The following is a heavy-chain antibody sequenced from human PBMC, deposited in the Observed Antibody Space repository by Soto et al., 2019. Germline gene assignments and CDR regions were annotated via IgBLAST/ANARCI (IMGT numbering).Heavy chain of an antibody. CDR3: ARTHYSDRSGTDY. J-gene: IGHJ4*02. D-gene: IGHD3-22*01. Sequence: KTSETLSLTCTVSGGSIRSGDSYWSWIRQPPGKGLEWIGYIYYSGSTYYNPSLKSRVTISLDTSKNQFSLNLSSATAADTAVYYCARTHYSDRSGTDYWGQGTLVTVSS. V-gene: IGHV4-30-4*01. CDR1: GGSIRSGDSY. CDR2: IYYSGST.